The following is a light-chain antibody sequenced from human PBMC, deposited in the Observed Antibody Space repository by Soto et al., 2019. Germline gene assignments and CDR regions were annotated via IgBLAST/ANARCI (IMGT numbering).Light chain of an antibody. J-gene: IGKJ4*01. V-gene: IGKV3-15*01. CDR3: QHYNNWVGT. Sequence: EIVMTQSPTNLSVSPGERVTLSCRASQSVSSRVAWYQQKPGQAPRLLIYGASTRATGIPDRFSGSGSGTEFTLTISSLQSEDFGVYYCQHYNNWVGTFGGGTKVDIK. CDR2: GAS. CDR1: QSVSSR.